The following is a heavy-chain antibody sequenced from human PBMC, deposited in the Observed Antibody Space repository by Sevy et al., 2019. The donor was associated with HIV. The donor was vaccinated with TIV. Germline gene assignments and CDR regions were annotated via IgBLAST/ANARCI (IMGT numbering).Heavy chain of an antibody. J-gene: IGHJ6*02. D-gene: IGHD2-15*01. CDR1: GGSISSYY. Sequence: SETLSLTCTVSGGSISSYYWSWIRQPPGKGLEWIGYIYYSGSTNYNPSLKSRVTISVDTSKNQFSLNLSSVTAADTAVYYCARDRHGGKAQYGMDVWGQGTTVTVSS. CDR3: ARDRHGGKAQYGMDV. CDR2: IYYSGST. V-gene: IGHV4-59*13.